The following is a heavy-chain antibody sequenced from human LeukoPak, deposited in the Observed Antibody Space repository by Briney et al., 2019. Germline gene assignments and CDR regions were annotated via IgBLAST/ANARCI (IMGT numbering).Heavy chain of an antibody. Sequence: SETLSLTCAVYGGSFSGYYWSWIRQPPGKGLEWIGEINHSGSTNYNPSLKSRVTISVDTSKNQFSLKLSSVTAADTAVYYCARTDYGDFPFDYWGQGTLVTVSS. CDR1: GGSFSGYY. D-gene: IGHD4-17*01. V-gene: IGHV4-34*01. CDR2: INHSGST. J-gene: IGHJ4*02. CDR3: ARTDYGDFPFDY.